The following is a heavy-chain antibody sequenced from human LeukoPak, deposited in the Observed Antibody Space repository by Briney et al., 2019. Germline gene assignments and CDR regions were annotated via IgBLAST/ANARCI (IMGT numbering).Heavy chain of an antibody. V-gene: IGHV4-34*01. CDR2: INHSGST. J-gene: IGHJ4*02. CDR3: ARGIGYCSSTSCQPFDY. Sequence: SETLSLTCAVYGGSFSGYYWSWIRQPPGKGLEWIGEINHSGSTNYNPSLKSRVTISVDTSKNQFSLKLSSVTAADTAVYYCARGIGYCSSTSCQPFDYWGQGTLVTVSS. CDR1: GGSFSGYY. D-gene: IGHD2-2*01.